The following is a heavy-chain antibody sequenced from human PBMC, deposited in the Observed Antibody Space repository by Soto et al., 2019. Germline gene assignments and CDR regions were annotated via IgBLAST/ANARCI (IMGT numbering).Heavy chain of an antibody. CDR1: GFTFSSYW. V-gene: IGHV3-7*01. J-gene: IGHJ3*02. CDR2: IKQDGSEK. Sequence: GGSLRLSCAASGFTFSSYWMSWVRQAPGKGLEWVANIKQDGSEKYYVDSVKGRFTISRDNAKNSLYLQMNSLRAEDTAVYYCARGGSREDTPYAFDIWGQGTMVTVSS. CDR3: ARGGSREDTPYAFDI. D-gene: IGHD5-18*01.